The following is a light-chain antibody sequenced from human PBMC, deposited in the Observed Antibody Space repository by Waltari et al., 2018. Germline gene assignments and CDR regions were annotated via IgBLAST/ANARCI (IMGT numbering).Light chain of an antibody. V-gene: IGKV1-33*01. CDR3: QQYDLLPPT. CDR1: QDITNY. CDR2: GAS. Sequence: DIQMTQSPSSLSASVGDRVTITCQASQDITNYVNWYQQKPGKAPRLLIYGASNLETGVPSRFTGSGSGTDFTFTITSLQPEDFATYYCQQYDLLPPTFGGGTKVEIK. J-gene: IGKJ4*01.